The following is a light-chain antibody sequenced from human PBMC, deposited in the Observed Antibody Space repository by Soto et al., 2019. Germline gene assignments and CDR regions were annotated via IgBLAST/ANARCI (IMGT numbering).Light chain of an antibody. CDR3: QQYSTYSSLT. J-gene: IGKJ4*01. Sequence: EIVMTQSPAILSVSPGGRATLSCRASQSISDTLAWYQQKPCQAPRLFIYGASRRATGFPARFSGSGSGTDFTLTISSLQTADFLAYYCQQYSTYSSLTFGGGTKVDIK. CDR2: GAS. V-gene: IGKV3-15*01. CDR1: QSISDT.